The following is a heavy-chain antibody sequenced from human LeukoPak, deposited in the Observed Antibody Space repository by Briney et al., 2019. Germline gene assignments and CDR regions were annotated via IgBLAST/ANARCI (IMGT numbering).Heavy chain of an antibody. V-gene: IGHV4-59*01. J-gene: IGHJ4*02. D-gene: IGHD3-22*01. CDR2: IYYTGST. CDR3: ARGPYYSDSITYSFDY. CDR1: GGSISTFY. Sequence: SETLSLTCTVSGGSISTFYWSWIRQPPGKGLEWIGYIYYTGSTNYNSSLKSRVTISVDTSKNQFSLKLNSVTAADTAVYYCARGPYYSDSITYSFDYWGQGALVTVSS.